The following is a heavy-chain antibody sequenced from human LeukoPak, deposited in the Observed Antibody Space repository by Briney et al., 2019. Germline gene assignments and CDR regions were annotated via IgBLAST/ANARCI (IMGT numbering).Heavy chain of an antibody. D-gene: IGHD5-18*01. CDR1: GFTVSSNY. J-gene: IGHJ4*02. CDR2: IYSRGST. Sequence: PGGSLRLSCAASGFTVSSNYMSWVRQAPGKGLEWVSVIYSRGSTYYADSVKGRFTISRDNSKNTLYLQMNSLRAEDAAVYYCAKEIQLWSFDYWGQGTLVTVSS. V-gene: IGHV3-53*01. CDR3: AKEIQLWSFDY.